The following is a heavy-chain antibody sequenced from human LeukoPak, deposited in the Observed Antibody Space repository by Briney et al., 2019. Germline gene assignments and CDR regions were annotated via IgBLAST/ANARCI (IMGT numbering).Heavy chain of an antibody. D-gene: IGHD5-18*01. Sequence: PGGSLRLSCAGSGFTFSSYNMNWVRQAPGKGLEWVSALYIGGNTYYADSVRGRFTISRDNSKNTLYLQMNSLRAEDTAIYYCTTAAGYNYGQYWGQGTLVTVSS. CDR3: TTAAGYNYGQY. CDR2: LYIGGNT. CDR1: GFTFSSYN. J-gene: IGHJ4*02. V-gene: IGHV3-53*01.